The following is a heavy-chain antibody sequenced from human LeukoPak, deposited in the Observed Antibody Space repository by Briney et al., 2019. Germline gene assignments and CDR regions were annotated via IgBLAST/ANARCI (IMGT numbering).Heavy chain of an antibody. Sequence: GGSLRLSCAASGFTFSSYGMHWVRQAPGKGLEWVAFIRYDGSNKYYADSVKGRFTISRDNSKNTLYLQMNSLRAEDTAVYYCARVDYTSGYFDYWGQGTLVTVSS. CDR3: ARVDYTSGYFDY. D-gene: IGHD4-11*01. J-gene: IGHJ4*02. V-gene: IGHV3-30*02. CDR2: IRYDGSNK. CDR1: GFTFSSYG.